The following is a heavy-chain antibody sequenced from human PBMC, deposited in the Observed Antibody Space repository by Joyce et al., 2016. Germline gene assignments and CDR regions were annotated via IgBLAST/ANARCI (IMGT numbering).Heavy chain of an antibody. V-gene: IGHV4-61*01. CDR3: ATSLPSRVGGFQFFGMDV. Sequence: HLQESGPGLVKPSETLSLTCTISGDSFSDTSYYWTWIRQPPGKGLEWLGFIYNSETTHYNPSLGGRLSISAGAAKKQFSLRLTSVTSADTAVYYCATSLPSRVGGFQFFGMDVRGQGTTVIVS. CDR1: GDSFSDTSYY. CDR2: IYNSETT. D-gene: IGHD3-10*01. J-gene: IGHJ6*02.